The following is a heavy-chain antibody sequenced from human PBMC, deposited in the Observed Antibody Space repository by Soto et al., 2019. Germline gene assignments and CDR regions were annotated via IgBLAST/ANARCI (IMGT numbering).Heavy chain of an antibody. V-gene: IGHV5-51*01. Sequence: GESLKISCKGSGYSFTSYWIGWVRQMPGKGLEWMGIIYPGDSDTRYSPSFQGQVTISADKSISTAYLQWSSLKASDTAMYYCARRVRASSSKYYYYGMDVWGQGTTVTVSS. CDR3: ARRVRASSSKYYYYGMDV. CDR2: IYPGDSDT. CDR1: GYSFTSYW. J-gene: IGHJ6*02. D-gene: IGHD3-10*02.